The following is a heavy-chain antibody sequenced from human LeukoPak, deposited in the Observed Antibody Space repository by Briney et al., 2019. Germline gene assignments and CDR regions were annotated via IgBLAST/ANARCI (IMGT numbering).Heavy chain of an antibody. J-gene: IGHJ5*02. CDR2: INPSGGST. CDR3: AREAESGSNNWLDP. Sequence: GASVKFSFQASGYTFISFIMHWGRQAPGQGLGWMGIINPSGGSTSYAQKFQGRVTMTRDTSTSTVYMELSSLRSEDTAVYYCAREAESGSNNWLDPWGQGTLVTVSS. CDR1: GYTFISFI. V-gene: IGHV1-46*01. D-gene: IGHD1-26*01.